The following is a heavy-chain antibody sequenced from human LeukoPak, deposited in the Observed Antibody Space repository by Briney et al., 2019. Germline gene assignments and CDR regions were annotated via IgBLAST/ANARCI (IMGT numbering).Heavy chain of an antibody. J-gene: IGHJ6*03. Sequence: ASVKVSCKASGYTFTGYYMHWVRQAPGQGLEWMGWINPNSGGTNYAQKLQGRVTMTTDTSTSTAYMELRSLRSDDTAVYYCARVNSYGGVYYYYYYMDVWGKGTTVTVSS. CDR3: ARVNSYGGVYYYYYYMDV. CDR2: INPNSGGT. CDR1: GYTFTGYY. V-gene: IGHV1-2*02. D-gene: IGHD5-18*01.